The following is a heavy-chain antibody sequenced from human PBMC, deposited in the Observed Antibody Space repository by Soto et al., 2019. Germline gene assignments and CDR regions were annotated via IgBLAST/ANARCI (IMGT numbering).Heavy chain of an antibody. CDR2: INPSGGRI. Sequence: QMQLVQSGAAVKKPGASVKVSCKASGYTFTSYQMHWVRQAPGQGLEWMGIINPSGGRITYAPRFQGRFMMTRDTSTNTFYMELRSMRSEDTAVYYCARDGPPTTTGVGPSYTMDVWGPGTTVTVS. CDR3: ARDGPPTTTGVGPSYTMDV. V-gene: IGHV1-46*01. CDR1: GYTFTSYQ. J-gene: IGHJ6*02. D-gene: IGHD3-3*01.